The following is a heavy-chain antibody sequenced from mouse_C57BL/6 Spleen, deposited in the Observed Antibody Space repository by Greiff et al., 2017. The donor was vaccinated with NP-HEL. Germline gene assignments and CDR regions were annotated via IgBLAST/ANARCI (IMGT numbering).Heavy chain of an antibody. Sequence: VMLVESGPGLVQPSQSLSITCTVSGFSLTSYGVHWVRQSPGKGLEWLGVIWSGGSTDYNAAFISRLSISKDNSKSQVFFKMNSLQADDTAIYYCARNLGITPYWYFDVWGTGTTVTVSS. CDR1: GFSLTSYG. V-gene: IGHV2-2*01. CDR3: ARNLGITPYWYFDV. D-gene: IGHD2-4*01. CDR2: IWSGGST. J-gene: IGHJ1*03.